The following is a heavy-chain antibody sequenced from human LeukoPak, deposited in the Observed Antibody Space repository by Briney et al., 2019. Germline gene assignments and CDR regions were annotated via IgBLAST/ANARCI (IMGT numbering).Heavy chain of an antibody. Sequence: SETLSLTCTVSGYSISSGYYWGWIRQPPGKGLEWIGSIYHSGSTYYNPSLKSRVTISVDTSKNQFSLKLSSVTAADTAVYYCAREGGAGYSSGWYPGEYFDWGQGTLVTVSS. CDR3: AREGGAGYSSGWYPGEYFD. J-gene: IGHJ4*02. V-gene: IGHV4-38-2*02. CDR2: IYHSGST. D-gene: IGHD6-13*01. CDR1: GYSISSGYY.